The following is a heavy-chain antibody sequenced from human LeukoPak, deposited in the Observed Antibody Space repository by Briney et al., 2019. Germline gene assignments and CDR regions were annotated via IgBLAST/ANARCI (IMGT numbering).Heavy chain of an antibody. V-gene: IGHV3-11*04. CDR1: GFTLSDYY. D-gene: IGHD2-21*01. CDR2: ITGSGEIT. CDR3: AQDYCGGPNCLNAQTLDS. J-gene: IGHJ4*02. Sequence: GGSLRLSCSASGFTLSDYYMSWIRQAPGKGLEWVGYITGSGEITSYGDSVKGRFTISRDNAKNSLYLQMNSLGVDDTALYYCAQDYCGGPNCLNAQTLDSWGQGTLVTVSS.